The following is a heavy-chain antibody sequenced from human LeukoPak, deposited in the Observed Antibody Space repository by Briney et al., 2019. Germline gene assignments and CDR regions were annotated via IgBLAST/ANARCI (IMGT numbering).Heavy chain of an antibody. V-gene: IGHV4-59*08. Sequence: SETLSLTCTVSGGSVRSYYWSWIRQPPGEGLEWIAYIHNSGGTNYNPSLKSRLTMSVDTSKNQFSLKLSSVAAADTAIYYCASEGRYYDSSGYEYFQHWGQGTLVTVSS. CDR3: ASEGRYYDSSGYEYFQH. CDR1: GGSVRSYY. CDR2: IHNSGGT. D-gene: IGHD3-22*01. J-gene: IGHJ1*01.